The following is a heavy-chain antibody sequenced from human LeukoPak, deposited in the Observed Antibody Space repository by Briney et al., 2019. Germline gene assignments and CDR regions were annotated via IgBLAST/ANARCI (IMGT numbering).Heavy chain of an antibody. Sequence: IFGTANYAQKFQGRVTITADESTSTAYMELSSLRSEDTAVYYCARALDYYDSSGYIFDYWGQGTLVTVSS. V-gene: IGHV1-69*01. CDR2: IFGTA. D-gene: IGHD3-22*01. CDR3: ARALDYYDSSGYIFDY. J-gene: IGHJ4*02.